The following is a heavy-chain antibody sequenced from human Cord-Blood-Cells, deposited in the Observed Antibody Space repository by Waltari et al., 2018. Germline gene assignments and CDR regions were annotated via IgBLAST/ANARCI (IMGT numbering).Heavy chain of an antibody. CDR2: IKQDRTKK. CDR3: AWLPSGIAAPFDY. CDR1: GLTFSSYW. J-gene: IGHJ4*02. Sequence: EVQLVESGGGLVQPGGSLRLSCAASGLTFSSYWMRWVRPGPGKGLEWVANIKQDRTKKYYGDSVKVRFTIARDNAKNSLYLQMNSLRAEDTAVYYFAWLPSGIAAPFDYWGQGTLVTVSS. D-gene: IGHD6-13*01. V-gene: IGHV3-7*01.